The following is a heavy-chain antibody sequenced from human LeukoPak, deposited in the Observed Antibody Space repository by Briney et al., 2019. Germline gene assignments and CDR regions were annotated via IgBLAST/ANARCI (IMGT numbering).Heavy chain of an antibody. D-gene: IGHD3-22*01. CDR3: ARAGYYDSSGYYPH. J-gene: IGHJ1*01. V-gene: IGHV4-30-2*01. CDR1: GGSITSGGYS. Sequence: SQTLSLTCAVSGGSITSGGYSWSWIRQPPGKGLEWIGYIYHSGSTYYNPSLKSRVTISVGRSKNQFSLKLSSVTAADTAVYYCARAGYYDSSGYYPHWGQGTLVTVSS. CDR2: IYHSGST.